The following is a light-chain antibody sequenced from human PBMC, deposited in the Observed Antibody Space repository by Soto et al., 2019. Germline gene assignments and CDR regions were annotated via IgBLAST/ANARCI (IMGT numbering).Light chain of an antibody. J-gene: IGKJ1*01. CDR1: QSVLYSSDNKNY. CDR3: LQYYITPRT. V-gene: IGKV4-1*01. CDR2: WAS. Sequence: DIVMTQSPDSLAVSLGERATINCKSSQSVLYSSDNKNYLAWYQQKPGQPPKLLIYWASTRDSGVPDRFSGSGSGTDFTLTISSLQAEDVAVYHCLQYYITPRTFGQGTKVEIK.